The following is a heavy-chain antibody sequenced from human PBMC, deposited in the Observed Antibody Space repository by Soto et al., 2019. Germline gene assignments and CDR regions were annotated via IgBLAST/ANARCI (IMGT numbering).Heavy chain of an antibody. CDR2: ISGTGRST. D-gene: IGHD3-16*01. CDR3: AKNMLSGAAADAFDV. Sequence: EVQLLESGGGLVQPGGSLRLSCAASGLTFSSYAMSWVRQAPGEGLQWVSLISGTGRSTNYADSVKGRFTISRDNSKNTVYLKLNSLRADDTAVYFCAKNMLSGAAADAFDVWGQGTMVTVTS. CDR1: GLTFSSYA. J-gene: IGHJ3*01. V-gene: IGHV3-23*01.